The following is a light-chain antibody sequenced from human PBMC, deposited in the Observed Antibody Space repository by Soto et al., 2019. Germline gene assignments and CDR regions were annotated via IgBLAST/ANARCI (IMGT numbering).Light chain of an antibody. Sequence: EIVLTQSPGTLSLSPGERATLSCRASQRVSSSGASSYLAWYQQKPGQAPRLLIHGASNRATGIPDRFSGSGSGTDFTLTISRLEPEDFAVYYCQHYGSSPGLTFGGGTKVEIK. V-gene: IGKV3-20*01. CDR2: GAS. J-gene: IGKJ4*01. CDR1: QRVSSSGASSY. CDR3: QHYGSSPGLT.